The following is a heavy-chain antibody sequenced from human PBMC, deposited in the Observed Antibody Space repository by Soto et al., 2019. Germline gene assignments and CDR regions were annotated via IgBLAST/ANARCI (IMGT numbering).Heavy chain of an antibody. D-gene: IGHD3-10*01. CDR2: IYYSGST. CDR1: GGSVSSGSYY. V-gene: IGHV4-61*01. Sequence: SETLSLTCTVSGGSVSSGSYYWSWIRQPPGKGLEWIGYIYYSGSTNYNPSLKSRVTISVDTSKNQFSLKLSSVTAADTAVYYCARAVGFTTGRGNRLFDTSGQGTPVPVSS. CDR3: ARAVGFTTGRGNRLFDT. J-gene: IGHJ5*02.